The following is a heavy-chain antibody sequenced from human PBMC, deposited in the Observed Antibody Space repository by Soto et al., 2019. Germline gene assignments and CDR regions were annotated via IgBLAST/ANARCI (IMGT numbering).Heavy chain of an antibody. CDR3: AHAGDFDLLSFDR. D-gene: IGHD2-15*01. Sequence: ESGPTREPAQTLTLTCAFSGFSLTTTRMGVAWIRQPPGKALEWLALIYWDDDKRYSPSLKNRLTVSKDTSTNRVVLTITNISPDDTGTYFCAHAGDFDLLSFDRWGPGTLVTVSS. V-gene: IGHV2-5*02. J-gene: IGHJ4*02. CDR1: GFSLTTTRMG. CDR2: IYWDDDK.